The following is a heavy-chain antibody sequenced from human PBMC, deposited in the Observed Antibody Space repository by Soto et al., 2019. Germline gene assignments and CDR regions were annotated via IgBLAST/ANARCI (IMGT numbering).Heavy chain of an antibody. CDR3: ARVEGYEQDYVMDV. J-gene: IGHJ6*02. Sequence: PSETLSLTCAVYGGSFSGYYWSWIRQPPGKGLEWIGEINHSGSTNYNPSLKSRVTISVDTSKNQFSLKLSSVTAADTAVYYCARVEGYEQDYVMDVWGQGTTVTVSS. CDR2: INHSGST. CDR1: GGSFSGYY. D-gene: IGHD5-12*01. V-gene: IGHV4-34*01.